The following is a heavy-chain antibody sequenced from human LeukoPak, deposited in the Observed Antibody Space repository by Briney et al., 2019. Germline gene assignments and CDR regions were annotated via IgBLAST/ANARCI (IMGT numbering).Heavy chain of an antibody. V-gene: IGHV4-38-2*01. CDR1: XYSXXSGYY. J-gene: IGHJ4*02. Sequence: XYSXXSGYYWGWIRPPPGKGLEWIGSIYHSGNTYYNSSLKSRVTISVDTSKNQFSLKLSSVTAADTAVYYCXXGGGKGEGRSGSXDYWGQGTLVTVSS. CDR3: XXGGGKGEGRSGSXDY. D-gene: IGHD4-23*01. CDR2: IYHSGNT.